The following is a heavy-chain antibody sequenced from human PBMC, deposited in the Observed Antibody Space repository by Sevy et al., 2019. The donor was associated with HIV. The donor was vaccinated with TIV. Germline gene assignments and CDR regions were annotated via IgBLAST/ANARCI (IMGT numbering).Heavy chain of an antibody. CDR1: GFTFSDYY. J-gene: IGHJ4*02. CDR2: ISESGGTT. V-gene: IGHV3-23*01. CDR3: AKASIEVAATTGGVFDY. Sequence: GGSLRLSCAASGFTFSDYYMSWVRQAPGKGLQWVSAISESGGTTYYADSVKGRFTISRDNSKNTLYLQMNSLRAEDTAVYYCAKASIEVAATTGGVFDYWGQGTLVTVSS. D-gene: IGHD6-19*01.